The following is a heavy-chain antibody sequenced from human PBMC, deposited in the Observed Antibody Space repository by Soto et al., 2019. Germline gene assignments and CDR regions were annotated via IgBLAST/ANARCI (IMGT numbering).Heavy chain of an antibody. Sequence: LSLTCTVSGGSINSGGYYWSWIRQHPGKGLEWIGYIYYSGNSYYNPSLESRVTISVDTSKNQFSLRLSSVTAADTAVYYCARALSSSPLSAYYCYGMDVWGQGTTVTVSS. CDR1: GGSINSGGYY. J-gene: IGHJ6*02. V-gene: IGHV4-31*03. CDR3: ARALSSSPLSAYYCYGMDV. D-gene: IGHD2-15*01. CDR2: IYYSGNS.